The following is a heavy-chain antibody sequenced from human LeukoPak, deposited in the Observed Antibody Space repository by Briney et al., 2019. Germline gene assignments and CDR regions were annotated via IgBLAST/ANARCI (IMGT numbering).Heavy chain of an antibody. CDR1: GFTFDDYA. V-gene: IGHV3-9*01. Sequence: PGGSLRLSCAASGFTFDDYAMHWVRQAPGKGLEWVSGISWNSGSIGYADSVKGRFTISRDNAKNSLYLQMNSLRAEDTALYYCAKDKVAGPNLYYFDYWGQGTLVTVSS. D-gene: IGHD6-19*01. CDR2: ISWNSGSI. J-gene: IGHJ4*02. CDR3: AKDKVAGPNLYYFDY.